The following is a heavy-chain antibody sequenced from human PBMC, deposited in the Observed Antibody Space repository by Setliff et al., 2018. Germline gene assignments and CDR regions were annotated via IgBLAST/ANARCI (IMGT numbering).Heavy chain of an antibody. D-gene: IGHD7-27*01. V-gene: IGHV3-7*01. J-gene: IGHJ4*02. CDR1: GFAISSCW. Sequence: GGSLRLSCVASGFAISSCWMSWVRQAPGKGLEWVANVNPDGSGKYYVDSVKGRFTISRDSAKNSLYLQMDSLRVEDTAVYYCIDGRNRAWGVYWGQGTLVTVSS. CDR3: IDGRNRAWGVY. CDR2: VNPDGSGK.